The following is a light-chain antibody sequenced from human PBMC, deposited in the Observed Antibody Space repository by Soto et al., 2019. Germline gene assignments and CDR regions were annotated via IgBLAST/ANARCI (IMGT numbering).Light chain of an antibody. CDR1: QTVSSL. V-gene: IGKV1-39*01. CDR3: HQSYNARWA. J-gene: IGKJ1*01. Sequence: DIQMTQSPSSLSAFVGDRVTITCRACQTVSSLLHWYQQRPCQAPKLLIYAASSLQRGVPSRFAGSGSGTEFALTISSVPHDDSATYYCHQSYNARWAFCQGT. CDR2: AAS.